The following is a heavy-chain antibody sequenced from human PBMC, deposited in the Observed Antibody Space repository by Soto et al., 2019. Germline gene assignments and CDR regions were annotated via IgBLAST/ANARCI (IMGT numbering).Heavy chain of an antibody. CDR2: IIPIFGTA. V-gene: IGHV1-69*13. CDR3: ARDLIEEYDVWSGYYRNYYGMDV. D-gene: IGHD3-3*01. CDR1: GGTFSSYA. Sequence: GASVKVSCKASGGTFSSYAISWVRQAPGQGLEWMGGIIPIFGTANYAQKFQGRVTITADESTSTAYMELSSLRSEDTAVYYCARDLIEEYDVWSGYYRNYYGMDVWGQGTTVTVSS. J-gene: IGHJ6*02.